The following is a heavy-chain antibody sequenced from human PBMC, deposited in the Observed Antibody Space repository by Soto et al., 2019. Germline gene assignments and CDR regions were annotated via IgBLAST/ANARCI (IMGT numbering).Heavy chain of an antibody. CDR2: IYYSGST. Sequence: SETLSLTCTVSGGSISSGDYYWSWIRQPPGKGLEWIGYIYYSGSTYYNPSLKSRVTISVDTSKNQFSLKLSSVTAADTAVYYCASWLYDSPFGGFDPWGEGTRVTVS. J-gene: IGHJ5*02. CDR1: GGSISSGDYY. V-gene: IGHV4-30-4*01. CDR3: ASWLYDSPFGGFDP. D-gene: IGHD3-22*01.